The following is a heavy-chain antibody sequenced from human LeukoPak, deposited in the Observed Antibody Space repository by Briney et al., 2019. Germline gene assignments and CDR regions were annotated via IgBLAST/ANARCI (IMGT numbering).Heavy chain of an antibody. D-gene: IGHD3-3*01. CDR3: ARARRFLEWLRYYFDY. Sequence: GGSLTLSCATSGFTFTTYWMNWVRQAPGKGLEWVANIKQDGSEKYYVDSVKGRFTISRDNAKNSLYLQMNSLRAEDTAVYYCARARRFLEWLRYYFDYWGQGTLVTVSS. J-gene: IGHJ4*02. V-gene: IGHV3-7*01. CDR1: GFTFTTYW. CDR2: IKQDGSEK.